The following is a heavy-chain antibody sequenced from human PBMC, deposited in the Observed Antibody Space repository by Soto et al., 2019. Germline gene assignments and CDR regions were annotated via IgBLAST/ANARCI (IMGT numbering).Heavy chain of an antibody. J-gene: IGHJ4*02. CDR2: INAGNGNT. CDR3: AAFITMVRGVIITALDYFDY. CDR1: GYTFTSYA. D-gene: IGHD3-10*01. Sequence: GASVKVSCKASGYTFTSYAMHWVRQAPGQRLEWMGWINAGNGNTKYSQKFQGRVTITRDTSASTAYMELSSLRSEDTAVYYCAAFITMVRGVIITALDYFDYWGQGTLVTVSS. V-gene: IGHV1-3*01.